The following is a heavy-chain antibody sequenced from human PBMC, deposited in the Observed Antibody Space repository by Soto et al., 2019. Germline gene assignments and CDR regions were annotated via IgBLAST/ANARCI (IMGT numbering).Heavy chain of an antibody. Sequence: PSETLSLTCTVSGGSISSYYWSWIRQPPGKGLEWIGYIYYSGSTNYNPSLKSRVTISVDTSENQFSLKLSSVTAADTAVYYCARXRVITFGGVIVNGPFDYWGQGTLVTVSS. CDR2: IYYSGST. D-gene: IGHD3-16*02. CDR1: GGSISSYY. V-gene: IGHV4-59*01. J-gene: IGHJ4*02. CDR3: ARXRVITFGGVIVNGPFDY.